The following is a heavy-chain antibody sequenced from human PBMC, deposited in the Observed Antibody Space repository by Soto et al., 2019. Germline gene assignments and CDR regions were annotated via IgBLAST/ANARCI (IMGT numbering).Heavy chain of an antibody. D-gene: IGHD5-12*01. CDR3: ARLPSIVATEDYFDY. V-gene: IGHV4-59*08. CDR2: IYYTGIT. J-gene: IGHJ4*02. CDR1: GVSISSYY. Sequence: SETLSLTCTVSGVSISSYYWSWIRQSPGKGLEWIGYIYYTGITNYNPSLKSRVTISVDTSKNQFSLKLSSVTAADTAVYYCARLPSIVATEDYFDYWGQGTLVTVSS.